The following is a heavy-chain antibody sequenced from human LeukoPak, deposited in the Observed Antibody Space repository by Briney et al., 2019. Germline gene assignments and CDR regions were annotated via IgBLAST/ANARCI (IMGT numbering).Heavy chain of an antibody. CDR1: GGSFSGYY. D-gene: IGHD3-3*01. Sequence: SETLSLTCAVYGGSFSGYYWSWIRQPPGKGLEWIGEINHSGSTNYNPSLKSRVTISVDTSKNQFSLKLSSVTAADTAVYYCARGADYVFWSGYYYWYYYYGREVGAKGPRVTVSS. V-gene: IGHV4-34*01. CDR2: INHSGST. J-gene: IGHJ6*04. CDR3: ARGADYVFWSGYYYWYYYYGREV.